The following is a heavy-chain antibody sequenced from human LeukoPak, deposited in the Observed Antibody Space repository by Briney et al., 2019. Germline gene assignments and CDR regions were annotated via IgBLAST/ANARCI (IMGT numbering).Heavy chain of an antibody. J-gene: IGHJ6*02. Sequence: ASVKVSCKVSGYTLTELSMHWVRQAPGKGLEWMGGFDPEDGETIYAQKFQGRVTMTEDTSTDTAYMELSSLRSEDTAVYYCATAHLPLRFLEWFTSMDVWGQGTTVTVSS. CDR3: ATAHLPLRFLEWFTSMDV. V-gene: IGHV1-24*01. CDR2: FDPEDGET. D-gene: IGHD3-3*01. CDR1: GYTLTELS.